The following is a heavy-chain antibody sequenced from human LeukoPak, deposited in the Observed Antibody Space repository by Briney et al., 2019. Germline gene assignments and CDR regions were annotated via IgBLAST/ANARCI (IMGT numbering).Heavy chain of an antibody. CDR2: INPSGGST. V-gene: IGHV1-46*01. D-gene: IGHD6-13*01. CDR3: ARVPGPYSSSWSFDY. CDR1: GYTFTSYY. Sequence: ASVKVSCKASGYTFTSYYMHWVRQAPGQGLEWMGIINPSGGSTSYAQKFQGRVTMTRDMSTSTDYMELSSLRSEDTAVYYCARVPGPYSSSWSFDYWGQGTLVTVSS. J-gene: IGHJ4*02.